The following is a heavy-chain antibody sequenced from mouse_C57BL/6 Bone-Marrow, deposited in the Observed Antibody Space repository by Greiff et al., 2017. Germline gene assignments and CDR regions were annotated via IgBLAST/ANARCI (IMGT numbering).Heavy chain of an antibody. CDR2: IDPETGGT. D-gene: IGHD2-2*01. J-gene: IGHJ2*01. CDR1: GYTFTDYE. V-gene: IGHV1-15*01. CDR3: TRGYPCDY. Sequence: VQLQQSGAELVRPGASVTLSCKASGYTFTDYEMHWVKQTPGHGLEWIGAIDPETGGTAYNQKFKGKAILTADKSSSTAYMELSSLTSEDSAVYDCTRGYPCDYGGQGTTLTVSA.